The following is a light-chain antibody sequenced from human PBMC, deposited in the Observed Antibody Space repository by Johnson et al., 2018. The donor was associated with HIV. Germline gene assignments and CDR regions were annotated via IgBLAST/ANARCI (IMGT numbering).Light chain of an antibody. CDR1: SSNIGNNY. CDR2: ENN. V-gene: IGLV1-51*02. J-gene: IGLJ1*01. Sequence: QSVLTQPPSVSAAPGQKVTISCSGSSSNIGNNYVSWYQQLPGTAPKLLIYENNKRPSGIPDRFSGSKSGTSATLGITGLQTGDEADYYCGTWDSSLSAYVSGTGTQVTVL. CDR3: GTWDSSLSAYV.